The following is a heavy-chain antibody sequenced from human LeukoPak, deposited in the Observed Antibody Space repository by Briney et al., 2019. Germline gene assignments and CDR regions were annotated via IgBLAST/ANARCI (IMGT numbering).Heavy chain of an antibody. Sequence: SQTLSLTCTVSGGSISSGGYYWSWIRQPPGKGLEWIGYIYHSGSTYYNPSLKSRVIISVDRSKNQFSLKLSSVTAADTAVYYCSRDLRTGEYYFDYWGQGTLVTVSS. CDR3: SRDLRTGEYYFDY. D-gene: IGHD7-27*01. CDR1: GGSISSGGYY. J-gene: IGHJ4*02. V-gene: IGHV4-30-2*01. CDR2: IYHSGST.